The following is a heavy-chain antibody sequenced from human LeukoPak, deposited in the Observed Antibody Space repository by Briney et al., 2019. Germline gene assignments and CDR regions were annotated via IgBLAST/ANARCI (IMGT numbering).Heavy chain of an antibody. CDR1: GGSISSYY. J-gene: IGHJ4*02. D-gene: IGHD3-10*01. CDR3: ASTATMVRGVAFDY. CDR2: IYTSGST. V-gene: IGHV4-4*07. Sequence: KPSGTLSLTCTVSGGSISSYYWSWIRQPAGKGLEWIGRIYTSGSTNYNPSLKSRVTMSVDTSKNQFSLKLSSVTAADTAVYYCASTATMVRGVAFDYWGQGTLVTVSS.